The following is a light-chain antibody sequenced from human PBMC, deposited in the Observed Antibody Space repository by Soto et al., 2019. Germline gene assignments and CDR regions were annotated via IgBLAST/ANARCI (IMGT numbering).Light chain of an antibody. J-gene: IGKJ4*01. CDR1: QSISRY. CDR3: QQRYSTPLT. V-gene: IGKV1-39*01. Sequence: DIQMTQSPSSLSASVGDRVTITCRASQSISRYLHWYQQRPGKAPKLLIYGASSLLSGVPSRFSGSGSGTDFTLSISSLQPEDFATYYCQQRYSTPLTFGGGTKVDIK. CDR2: GAS.